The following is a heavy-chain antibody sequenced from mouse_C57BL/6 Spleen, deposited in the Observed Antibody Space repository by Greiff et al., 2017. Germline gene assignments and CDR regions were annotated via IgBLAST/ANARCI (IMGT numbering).Heavy chain of an antibody. CDR2: INPNNGGP. CDR1: GYTFTDYN. CDR3: ARNDGYPYAMDY. V-gene: IGHV1-18*01. D-gene: IGHD2-3*01. J-gene: IGHJ4*01. Sequence: EVQLQQSGPELVKPGASVKIPCKASGYTFTDYNMDWVKQSHGQSLEWIGDINPNNGGPIYNQKFKGKATLTVDKSSSTAYMELRSLTSEDTAVYYCARNDGYPYAMDYWGQGTSVTVSS.